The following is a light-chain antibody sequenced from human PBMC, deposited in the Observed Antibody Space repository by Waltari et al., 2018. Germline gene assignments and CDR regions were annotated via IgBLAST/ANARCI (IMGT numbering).Light chain of an antibody. CDR2: DAS. J-gene: IGKJ4*01. Sequence: EIVLTQSPATLSLSPGERATLSCRASQSVGSPLAWYQQKPGQAPRLLIYDASNRATGIPARFSGSGSGTDFTLTISSLEPEDFAIYYCQQRSDWPPLTFGGGTKVEIK. V-gene: IGKV3-11*01. CDR1: QSVGSP. CDR3: QQRSDWPPLT.